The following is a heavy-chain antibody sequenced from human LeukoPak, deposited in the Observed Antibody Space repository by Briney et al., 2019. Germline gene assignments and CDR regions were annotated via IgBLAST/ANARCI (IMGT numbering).Heavy chain of an antibody. V-gene: IGHV1-2*02. Sequence: ASVKVSCKASGYTFTDSFIHWVRQAPGQGLEWMGWINANNGGTNYAQKFQDRVTMARDTSISTAYMELSSLRSDDTAVYYCAREPTTVTTPGHYWGQGTLVTVSS. CDR2: INANNGGT. CDR3: AREPTTVTTPGHY. CDR1: GYTFTDSF. D-gene: IGHD4-17*01. J-gene: IGHJ4*02.